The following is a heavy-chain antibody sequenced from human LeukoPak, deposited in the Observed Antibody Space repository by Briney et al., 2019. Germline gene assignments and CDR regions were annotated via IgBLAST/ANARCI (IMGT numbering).Heavy chain of an antibody. CDR2: IYYSGIT. V-gene: IGHV4-39*07. J-gene: IGHJ5*01. Sequence: SETLSLTCTVSGASISGSSHYFWGWIRRTPGKGLEWIGSIYYSGITYYTPSLKSRVTISVDTSKNQLSLKVTSVTAADTAVYYCARGLGMGHDSSGSDWFDSWGQGTLVTVSS. CDR3: ARGLGMGHDSSGSDWFDS. CDR1: GASISGSSHYF. D-gene: IGHD3-22*01.